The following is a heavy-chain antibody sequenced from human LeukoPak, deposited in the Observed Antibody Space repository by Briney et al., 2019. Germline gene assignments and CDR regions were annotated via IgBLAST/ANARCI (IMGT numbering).Heavy chain of an antibody. Sequence: PGGSLRLSCAASGFTFYDHGMSWVRQAPGKGLEWVSGITWHGCSTGYAGSVKGRFPISRHNAKNSLYLHMNSLRAEDTAFYYCARGPYYASGTYYNVDYWGQGSLVTVSS. V-gene: IGHV3-20*04. CDR3: ARGPYYASGTYYNVDY. CDR2: ITWHGCST. D-gene: IGHD3-10*01. CDR1: GFTFYDHG. J-gene: IGHJ4*02.